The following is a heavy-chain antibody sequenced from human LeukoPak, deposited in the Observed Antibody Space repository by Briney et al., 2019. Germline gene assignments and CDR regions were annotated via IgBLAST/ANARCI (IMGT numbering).Heavy chain of an antibody. CDR1: GYTFTSYY. D-gene: IGHD4-23*01. CDR3: ARDLGGNSCY. V-gene: IGHV1-46*01. J-gene: IGHJ4*02. Sequence: PGGSLRLSCAASGYTFTSYYMHWVRQAPGQGLEWMGIINPSGGSTSYAQKFQGRVTMTRDTSTSTVHMELSSLRSEDTAVYYCARDLGGNSCYWGQGTLVTVSS. CDR2: INPSGGST.